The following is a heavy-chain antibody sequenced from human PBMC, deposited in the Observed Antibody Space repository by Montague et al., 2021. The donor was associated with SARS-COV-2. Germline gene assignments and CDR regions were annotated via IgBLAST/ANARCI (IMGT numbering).Heavy chain of an antibody. V-gene: IGHV4-59*08. CDR3: ARTSDPSNFDSTGYYGAFDV. Sequence: SETLSLTCTVSSGSISNYYWSWIRQPPGKGLEWIGFISHTESTNYNPSLESRVSISIDTSKSQFSLRVRSVTAADTAVYYCARTSDPSNFDSTGYYGAFDVWGQGTTVIVSS. CDR1: SGSISNYY. D-gene: IGHD3-22*01. CDR2: ISHTEST. J-gene: IGHJ3*01.